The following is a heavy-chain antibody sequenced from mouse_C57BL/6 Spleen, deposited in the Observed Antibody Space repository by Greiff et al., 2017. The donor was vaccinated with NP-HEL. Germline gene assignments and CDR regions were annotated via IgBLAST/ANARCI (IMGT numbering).Heavy chain of an antibody. Sequence: VQLQQSGAELVRPGASVKLSCTASGFNIKDDYMHWVKQRPEQGLEWIGWIDPENGDTEYASKFQGKATITADTSSNTAYLQLSSLTSEDTAVYYCTTTVVATSDYWGQGTTLTVSS. V-gene: IGHV14-4*01. CDR2: IDPENGDT. J-gene: IGHJ2*01. CDR1: GFNIKDDY. CDR3: TTTVVATSDY. D-gene: IGHD1-1*01.